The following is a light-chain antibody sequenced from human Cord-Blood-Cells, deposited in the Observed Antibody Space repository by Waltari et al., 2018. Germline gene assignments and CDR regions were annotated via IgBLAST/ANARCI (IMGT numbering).Light chain of an antibody. Sequence: SYVLTQPPSVSVAPGKTARITCGGNNIGSKSVHWYQQKPGQAPVLVIYYDSDRPSGIPERFSGSNSGNTAPLTISRVEAGDEADYYCQVWDSSSVVFGGGTKLTVL. CDR1: NIGSKS. J-gene: IGLJ2*01. CDR2: YDS. V-gene: IGLV3-21*04. CDR3: QVWDSSSVV.